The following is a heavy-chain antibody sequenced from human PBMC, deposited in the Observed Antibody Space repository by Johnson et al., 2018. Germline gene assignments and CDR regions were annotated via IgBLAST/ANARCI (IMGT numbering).Heavy chain of an antibody. CDR2: LSGGGGST. Sequence: EVQLVESGGGLVQTGGSLRLSCAASGFPFSSYAMSWVRQTPGQGLEWVSVLSGGGGSTYYADSVKGRFTISRDNHKNTLYLKMNSLRAEDTAVYYCVKGVNVLLWSGELSADAFDIWGQGTMVTVSS. V-gene: IGHV3-23*04. D-gene: IGHD3-10*01. CDR3: VKGVNVLLWSGELSADAFDI. CDR1: GFPFSSYA. J-gene: IGHJ3*02.